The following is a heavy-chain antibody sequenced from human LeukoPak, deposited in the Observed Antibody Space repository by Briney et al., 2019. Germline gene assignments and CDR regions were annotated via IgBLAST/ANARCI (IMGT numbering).Heavy chain of an antibody. J-gene: IGHJ4*02. V-gene: IGHV3-48*01. CDR2: ISSRSATI. D-gene: IGHD6-13*01. Sequence: GGSLRLSCAASGFTFSSYGMHWVRQAPGKGLEWVSYISSRSATIYYADSVKGRFTISRDNAKNSLYLQMNSLRAEDTAVYYCARDPLSSSSFDLWGQGTLVTVPS. CDR3: ARDPLSSSSFDL. CDR1: GFTFSSYG.